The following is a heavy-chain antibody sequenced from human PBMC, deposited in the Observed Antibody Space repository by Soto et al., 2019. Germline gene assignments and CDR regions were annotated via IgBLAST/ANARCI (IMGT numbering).Heavy chain of an antibody. CDR2: IYPGDSDT. V-gene: IGHV5-51*01. Sequence: GESLKISCKGSGYSFSNYWIRWLRQMPGKGLEWMGNIYPGDSDTRYSPSFQGQVTISADKSISTAYLQWSSLKASDTAMYYCARLLDSSGWTWFDPWGQGTLVTVS. CDR1: GYSFSNYW. D-gene: IGHD6-19*01. J-gene: IGHJ5*02. CDR3: ARLLDSSGWTWFDP.